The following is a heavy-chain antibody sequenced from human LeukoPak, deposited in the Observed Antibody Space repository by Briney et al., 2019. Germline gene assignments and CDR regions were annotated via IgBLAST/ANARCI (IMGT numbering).Heavy chain of an antibody. D-gene: IGHD6-19*01. V-gene: IGHV4-34*01. CDR2: INHSGST. CDR1: XXXXXXXX. Sequence: SETLSLTCAVYXXXXXXXXXXXIXXPXXXXXXXXXXINHSGSTTYNPSLKSRVTISVDTPKNQFSLKLSSVTAPDTAVYYCARGKGQWLIWKAFDIWGQGTMVTVSS. J-gene: IGHJ3*02. CDR3: ARGKGQWLIWKAFDI.